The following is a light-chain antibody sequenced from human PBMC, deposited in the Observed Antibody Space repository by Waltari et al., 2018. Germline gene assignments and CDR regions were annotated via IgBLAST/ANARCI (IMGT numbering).Light chain of an antibody. J-gene: IGKJ4*01. Sequence: ETVMTQSPATLSVSPGERANLSCRASQSVSSNLAWYQQKPGQAPRLLIYGASTRPTGVPARFSGSGSGTEFTLTISSLQSEDFEVYYCQQYNDWPLTFGGGTKVEIK. CDR1: QSVSSN. V-gene: IGKV3-15*01. CDR2: GAS. CDR3: QQYNDWPLT.